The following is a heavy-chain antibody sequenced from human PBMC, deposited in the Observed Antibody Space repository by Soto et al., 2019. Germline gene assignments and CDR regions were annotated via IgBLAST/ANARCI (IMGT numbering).Heavy chain of an antibody. D-gene: IGHD5-18*01. J-gene: IGHJ3*02. Sequence: SEALPLTCAVSGTSISSGVYYWTWIRQHPGKGLEWIGYIYIQNSGSTYYNPSLKSGVTISVDTSKNQFSLNLSSVTVADTAVYYCARSRDGYNTKDRGAFDIWGQGTMVA. CDR2: IYIQNSGST. CDR1: GTSISSGVYY. V-gene: IGHV4-31*11. CDR3: ARSRDGYNTKDRGAFDI.